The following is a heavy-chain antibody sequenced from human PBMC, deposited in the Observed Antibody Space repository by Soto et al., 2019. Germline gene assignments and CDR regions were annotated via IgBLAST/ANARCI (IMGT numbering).Heavy chain of an antibody. J-gene: IGHJ4*02. Sequence: LRLSCAASGFTFSTYDMSWVRQAPGKGLEWVSGITGSGGSTWHADSVKGRFTISRDNSKSMLYLQMNSLRAEDTAVYYCAKRGYCTSASCYYFDYWGQGTLVTVSS. CDR3: AKRGYCTSASCYYFDY. D-gene: IGHD2-2*01. CDR2: ITGSGGST. CDR1: GFTFSTYD. V-gene: IGHV3-23*01.